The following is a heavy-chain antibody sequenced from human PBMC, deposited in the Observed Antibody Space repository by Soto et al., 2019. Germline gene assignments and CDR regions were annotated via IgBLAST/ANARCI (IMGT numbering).Heavy chain of an antibody. Sequence: QITLKESGPTLVKPTETLTLTCTFSGFSLSSSGVGVGWIRQPPGKALEWLALIHWDDAKRYSPTLKTRRTIYKDTSNHQVVLTMTNMDPVDTATYYCEHRGSCSGGSCYLVGGFDSWGQGTMVTVSS. CDR1: GFSLSSSGVG. D-gene: IGHD2-15*01. J-gene: IGHJ3*02. CDR2: IHWDDAK. CDR3: EHRGSCSGGSCYLVGGFDS. V-gene: IGHV2-5*02.